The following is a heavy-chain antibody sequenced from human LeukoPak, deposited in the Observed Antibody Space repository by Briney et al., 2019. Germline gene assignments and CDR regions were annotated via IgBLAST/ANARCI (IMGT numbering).Heavy chain of an antibody. CDR1: GVSFSGYY. Sequence: PSETLSLTCAVYGVSFSGYYWSWIRQPPGKGLEWIGEINHSGSTNYNPSLKSRVTISVDTSKNQFSLKLSSVTAADTAVYYCARVSTLGGLDYWGQGTLVTVSS. CDR3: ARVSTLGGLDY. V-gene: IGHV4-34*01. D-gene: IGHD3-16*01. J-gene: IGHJ4*02. CDR2: INHSGST.